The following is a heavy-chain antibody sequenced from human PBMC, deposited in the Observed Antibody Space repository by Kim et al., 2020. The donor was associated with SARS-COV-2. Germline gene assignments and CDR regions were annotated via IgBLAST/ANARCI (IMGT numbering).Heavy chain of an antibody. D-gene: IGHD6-13*01. V-gene: IGHV6-1*01. J-gene: IGHJ2*01. CDR3: TGAGGYSTNYYGWYFGL. CDR1: GDSVSSGGAA. CDR2: TYYRSKWYY. Sequence: SQTLSLTCAISGDSVSSGGAAWNWIRQSPSRGLEWLGRTYYRSKWYYDYAESVNSRITINPDTSKNQISLQLSSVTPEDTAVYYCTGAGGYSTNYYGWYFGLWGRGTLVTVSS.